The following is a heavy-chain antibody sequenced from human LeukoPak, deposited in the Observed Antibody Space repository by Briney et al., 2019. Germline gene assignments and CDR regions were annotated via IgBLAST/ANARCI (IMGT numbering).Heavy chain of an antibody. Sequence: GGSLRLSCAASGFTFSSYAMSWVRQAPGKGLEWVSAISGSGGSTYYADSVKGRFTISRDNSKNTLYLQMNSLRAEDTAVYYCEKERGDLNDYRNYVPSSTIFDYWGQGTLVTVSS. CDR1: GFTFSSYA. J-gene: IGHJ4*02. D-gene: IGHD4-11*01. CDR2: ISGSGGST. CDR3: EKERGDLNDYRNYVPSSTIFDY. V-gene: IGHV3-23*01.